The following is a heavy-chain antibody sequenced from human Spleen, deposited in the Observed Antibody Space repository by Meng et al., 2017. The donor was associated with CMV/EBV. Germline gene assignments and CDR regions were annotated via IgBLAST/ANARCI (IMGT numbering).Heavy chain of an antibody. CDR3: ARAPDGSGSYYYVEY. CDR1: GFTFSNYW. D-gene: IGHD3-10*01. V-gene: IGHV3-7*01. Sequence: SGFTFSNYWMSWVRQDPGKGLEGVANINQDGSEKYYVDSVKGRFTISRDNAKNSLYLQMNSLRAEDTAVYYCARAPDGSGSYYYVEYWGQGTLVTVSS. J-gene: IGHJ4*02. CDR2: INQDGSEK.